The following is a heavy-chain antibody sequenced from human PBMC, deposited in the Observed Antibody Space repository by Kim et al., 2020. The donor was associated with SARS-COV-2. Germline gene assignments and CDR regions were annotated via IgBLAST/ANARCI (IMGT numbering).Heavy chain of an antibody. D-gene: IGHD3-16*01. Sequence: GGSLRLSCAASGFTFSSCRMHWVRQAPGKGLVWVSRINSDGSITNYADSVKGRFTISRDNAKNTLFLQMNSQRAEDKAVYYCARSCAYPDYWGQGTLVT. V-gene: IGHV3-74*01. CDR1: GFTFSSCR. CDR2: INSDGSIT. J-gene: IGHJ4*02. CDR3: ARSCAYPDY.